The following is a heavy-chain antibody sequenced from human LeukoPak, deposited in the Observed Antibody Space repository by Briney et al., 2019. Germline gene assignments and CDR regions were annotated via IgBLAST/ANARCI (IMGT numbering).Heavy chain of an antibody. Sequence: ASVKVSCKASGYTFTGYYMHWVRQAPGQGLEWMGWISPNSGGTDYAQNFQGRLTMTRDTSISTAYMELTRLTSDDTAVYYCAREGPRSKGSGGAAFHIWGQGTMVTVSS. CDR1: GYTFTGYY. CDR3: AREGPRSKGSGGAAFHI. V-gene: IGHV1-2*02. CDR2: ISPNSGGT. D-gene: IGHD6-19*01. J-gene: IGHJ3*02.